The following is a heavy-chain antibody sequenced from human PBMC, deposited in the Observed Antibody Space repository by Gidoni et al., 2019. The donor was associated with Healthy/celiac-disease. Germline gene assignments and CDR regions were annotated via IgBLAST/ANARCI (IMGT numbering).Heavy chain of an antibody. Sequence: QVQLQQWGAGLLKPSEPLSLTCAVYGVSFSGYYWSWIRQPPGKGLEWIGEINHSGSTNYNPSLKSRVTISVDTSKNQFSLKLSSVTAADTAVYYCASDLGYYGMDVWGQGTTVTVSS. CDR2: INHSGST. J-gene: IGHJ6*02. V-gene: IGHV4-34*01. CDR1: GVSFSGYY. CDR3: ASDLGYYGMDV.